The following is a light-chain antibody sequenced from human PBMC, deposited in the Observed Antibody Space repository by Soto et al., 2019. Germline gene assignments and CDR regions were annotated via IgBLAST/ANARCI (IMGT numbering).Light chain of an antibody. CDR2: DAS. J-gene: IGKJ2*01. CDR3: QQRSNWPPYT. CDR1: QSVSSY. V-gene: IGKV3-11*01. Sequence: IVLTQSPATLSLSPGERATLSCRAGQSVSSYLSWYQQKPGQAPRLLIYDASNRATGIPARFSGSGSGTDFTHTISSLEPEDFAVYYCQQRSNWPPYTFGQGTKLETK.